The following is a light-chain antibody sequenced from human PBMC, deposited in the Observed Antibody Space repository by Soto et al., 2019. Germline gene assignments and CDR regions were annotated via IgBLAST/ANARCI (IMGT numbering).Light chain of an antibody. CDR1: QGISNY. V-gene: IGKV1-27*01. Sequence: DIQMTQSPSSLSASVGDRVTITCRASQGISNYLAWYQQKPGKVPKLLIYAASTLQSGVPSRFIGSGSGTDFSLTINSLKPEDVATYYCQKNNSAPPFTFGPGTKVDIK. J-gene: IGKJ3*01. CDR2: AAS. CDR3: QKNNSAPPFT.